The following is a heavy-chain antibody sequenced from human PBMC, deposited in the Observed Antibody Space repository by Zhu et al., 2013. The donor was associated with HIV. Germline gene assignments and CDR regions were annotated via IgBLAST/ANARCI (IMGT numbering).Heavy chain of an antibody. CDR3: ARVRGEGDGAYYYHYMDV. V-gene: IGHV1-2*02. D-gene: IGHD3-10*01. CDR2: INPKSGGT. J-gene: IGHJ6*03. Sequence: QVQLVQSGAEVKKPGASVKVSCTASGYSFITYDINWVRQAPGQGLEWMGWINPKSGGTNYAQKFQGRVTMTRDTSISTAYMELSRLRSDDTAVYYCARVRGEGDGAYYYHYMDVWGQRDHGHRLL. CDR1: GYSFITYD.